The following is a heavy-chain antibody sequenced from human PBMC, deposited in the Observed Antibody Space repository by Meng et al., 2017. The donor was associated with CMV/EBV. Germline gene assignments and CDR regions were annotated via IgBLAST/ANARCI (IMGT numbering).Heavy chain of an antibody. CDR2: ISAYNGNT. Sequence: VQLVQSGAEVKKPGASVKVSCKASGYTFTSYGISWVRQAPGQGLEWMGWISAYNGNTNYAQKLQGRVTMTRDTSTSTVYMELSSLRSEDTAVYYCALAEYSSSLFDYWGQGTLVTVSS. CDR3: ALAEYSSSLFDY. J-gene: IGHJ4*02. D-gene: IGHD6-13*01. CDR1: GYTFTSYG. V-gene: IGHV1-18*01.